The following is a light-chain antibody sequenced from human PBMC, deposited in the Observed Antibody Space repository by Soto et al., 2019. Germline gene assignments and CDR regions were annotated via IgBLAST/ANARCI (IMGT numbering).Light chain of an antibody. J-gene: IGLJ3*02. CDR3: QAYDDSLTAFV. Sequence: QSALTQPPSASGSPGQSVTISCTGTSSDVGGYKYVSWYQQYPGKAPKLMIYAVSERPSGVPDRFSGSKSGNTASLTVSGLQAEDEADYYCQAYDDSLTAFVFGGGTKVTVL. CDR2: AVS. CDR1: SSDVGGYKY. V-gene: IGLV2-8*01.